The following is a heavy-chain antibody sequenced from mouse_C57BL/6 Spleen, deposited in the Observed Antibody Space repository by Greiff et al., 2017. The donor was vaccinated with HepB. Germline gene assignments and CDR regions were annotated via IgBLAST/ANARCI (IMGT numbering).Heavy chain of an antibody. CDR2: FYPGSGSI. CDR3: ARHEDRSPYDSNWFAY. D-gene: IGHD5-1*01. Sequence: QVQLKESGAELVKPGASVKLSCKASGYTFTEYTIHWVKQRSGQGLEWIGWFYPGSGSIKYNEKFKDKATLTADKSSSTVYMELSRLTSEDSAVYFCARHEDRSPYDSNWFAYWGQGTLVTVSA. J-gene: IGHJ3*01. CDR1: GYTFTEYT. V-gene: IGHV1-62-2*01.